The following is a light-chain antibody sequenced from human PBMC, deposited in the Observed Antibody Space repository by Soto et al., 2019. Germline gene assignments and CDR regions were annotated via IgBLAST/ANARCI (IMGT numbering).Light chain of an antibody. V-gene: IGKV1-27*01. Sequence: ILMTQSPSSLSAFVGDRVTITCRASQDIGNFLAWYQQKPGKVPKLLIYAASTLQSGVPSRFSGSGSGTDFTLTISSLQPEDVATYYCQKYDSARWTFGQGTKVDIK. CDR3: QKYDSARWT. CDR2: AAS. CDR1: QDIGNF. J-gene: IGKJ1*01.